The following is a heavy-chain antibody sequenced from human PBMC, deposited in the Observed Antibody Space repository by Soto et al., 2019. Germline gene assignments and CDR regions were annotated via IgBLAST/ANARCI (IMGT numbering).Heavy chain of an antibody. D-gene: IGHD2-2*02. CDR1: GFTVSSYG. CDR3: AKGMVSTSCYTGFDY. V-gene: IGHV3-30*18. Sequence: GGSLRLSCAASGFTVSSYGIHWVRQPPGKGLEWVAVISYDGSHKFYADSVKGRFTISRDNSMHTLYLQMSSLRAEDTAVYYCAKGMVSTSCYTGFDYWGQGPLVTVS. J-gene: IGHJ4*02. CDR2: ISYDGSHK.